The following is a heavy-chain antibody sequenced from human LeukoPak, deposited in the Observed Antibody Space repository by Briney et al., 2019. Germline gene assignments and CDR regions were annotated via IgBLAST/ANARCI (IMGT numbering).Heavy chain of an antibody. CDR2: ISSNGGST. D-gene: IGHD6-13*01. CDR1: RFTFSNYG. Sequence: GGSLRLSCAACRFTFSNYGMHWVRQAPGKGLEYISAISSNGGSTYYANSVKGRFTTSRDNSKNTLYLQMGSLRAEDIAVYYCASVEGSSRYGAFDIWGQGTMVTVSS. J-gene: IGHJ3*02. CDR3: ASVEGSSRYGAFDI. V-gene: IGHV3-64*01.